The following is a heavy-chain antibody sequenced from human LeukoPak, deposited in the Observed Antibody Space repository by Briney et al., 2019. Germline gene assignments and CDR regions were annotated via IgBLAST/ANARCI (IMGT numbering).Heavy chain of an antibody. CDR1: GFTFDDYA. Sequence: GGSLRLSCAASGFTFDDYAMHWVRQAPGKGLEWVSLISWDGGSTYYADSVKGRFTISRDNSKNSPYLQMNSLRAEDTALYYCAKDRGRGATAGQSIYYYYYYYMDVWGKGTTVTVSS. J-gene: IGHJ6*03. V-gene: IGHV3-43D*03. D-gene: IGHD6-13*01. CDR2: ISWDGGST. CDR3: AKDRGRGATAGQSIYYYYYYYMDV.